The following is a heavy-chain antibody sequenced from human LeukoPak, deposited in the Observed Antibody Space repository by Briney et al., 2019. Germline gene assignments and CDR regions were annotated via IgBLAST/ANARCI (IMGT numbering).Heavy chain of an antibody. V-gene: IGHV3-23*01. J-gene: IGHJ4*02. CDR2: ISGSGGST. Sequence: PGGSLRLSCAASGFTFSSYAMSWVRQAPGKGLEWVSAISGSGGSTYYADSVKGRFTISRDNSKNTLYLQMNSLRAEDTAVYYCAKDYNSNWGSGSYSEPLDYWGQGTLVTVSS. CDR1: GFTFSSYA. CDR3: AKDYNSNWGSGSYSEPLDY. D-gene: IGHD3-10*01.